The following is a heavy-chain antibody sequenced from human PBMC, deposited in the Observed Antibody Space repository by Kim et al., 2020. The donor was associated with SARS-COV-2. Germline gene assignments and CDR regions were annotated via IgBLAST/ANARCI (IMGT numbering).Heavy chain of an antibody. J-gene: IGHJ3*02. Sequence: GGSLRLSCAASGFTVSSNYMSWVRQAPGKGLEWVSVIYSGGSTYYADSVKGRFTISRDNSKNTLYLQMNSLRAEDTAVYYCARDGASPSYSGSYDDAFDIWGQGTMVTVSS. V-gene: IGHV3-66*01. D-gene: IGHD1-26*01. CDR1: GFTVSSNY. CDR2: IYSGGST. CDR3: ARDGASPSYSGSYDDAFDI.